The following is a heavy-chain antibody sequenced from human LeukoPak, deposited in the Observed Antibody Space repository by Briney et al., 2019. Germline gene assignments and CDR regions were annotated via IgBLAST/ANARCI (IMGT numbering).Heavy chain of an antibody. CDR2: ISGHNDNA. CDR3: ARYLGHSSGSKRGFDY. J-gene: IGHJ4*02. CDR1: GYTFSPYG. D-gene: IGHD6-19*01. V-gene: IGHV1-18*01. Sequence: ASAKDSCKASGYTFSPYGISWGRQAPGQGLEWLGWISGHNDNANYVQEIQDRVTMTTDTSTTTAYMDLRSLTSDDTAVYFCARYLGHSSGSKRGFDYWGQGTLVTVSS.